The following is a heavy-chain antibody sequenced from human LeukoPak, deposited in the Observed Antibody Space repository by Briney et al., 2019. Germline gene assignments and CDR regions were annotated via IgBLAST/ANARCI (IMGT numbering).Heavy chain of an antibody. Sequence: SETLSLTCAVYGGSFSGYFWTWIRQSPGKGLEWIGEISAGGNSNENPSLKSRVTISVDRSKNQFSPILNSVTAADTALYYCARDMYYYDSSGYANWFDPWGQGALVAVSS. CDR1: GGSFSGYF. D-gene: IGHD3-22*01. CDR2: ISAGGNS. J-gene: IGHJ5*02. CDR3: ARDMYYYDSSGYANWFDP. V-gene: IGHV4-34*01.